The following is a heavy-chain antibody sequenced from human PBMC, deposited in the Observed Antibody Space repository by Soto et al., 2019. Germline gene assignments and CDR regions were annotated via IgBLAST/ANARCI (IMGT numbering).Heavy chain of an antibody. CDR2: ISKSSTTI. V-gene: IGHV3-48*02. CDR3: ARDPPNFYYYGMDV. J-gene: IGHJ6*02. CDR1: GFTLSTYS. Sequence: GGSLRLSCIASGFTLSTYSMTWVRQAPGKGLEWLSYISKSSTTISYADSVKGRFTISRDNAKNSVYPEMSSLRDEDSAVYYCARDPPNFYYYGMDVWGQGTTVTVSS.